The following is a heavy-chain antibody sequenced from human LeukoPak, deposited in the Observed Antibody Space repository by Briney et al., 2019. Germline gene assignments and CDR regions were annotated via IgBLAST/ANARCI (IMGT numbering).Heavy chain of an antibody. Sequence: ASVKVSCKASGYTFTGYYMHWVRQAPGQGLKWMGWINPNSGGTNYAQKFQGRVTMTRNTSISTAYMELSRLRSDDTAVYYCARARKQWLVTGYWGQGTLVTVSS. D-gene: IGHD6-19*01. CDR2: INPNSGGT. CDR1: GYTFTGYY. CDR3: ARARKQWLVTGY. V-gene: IGHV1-2*02. J-gene: IGHJ4*02.